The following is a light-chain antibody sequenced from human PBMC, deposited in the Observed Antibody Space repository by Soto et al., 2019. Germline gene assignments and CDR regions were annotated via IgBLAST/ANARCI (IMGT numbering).Light chain of an antibody. CDR2: XVS. CDR1: SSDVGGYNY. CDR3: NSYTSSSTFV. Sequence: QSALTQPASVSGSPGQSITISCTGTSSDVGGYNYVSWYQQHPGKAPKLMMYXVSXRXXXXXNXXXGSKSGNTASLTISGLQSEXXAEYYCNSYTSSSTFVFGTGTKLTVL. J-gene: IGLJ1*01. V-gene: IGLV2-14*01.